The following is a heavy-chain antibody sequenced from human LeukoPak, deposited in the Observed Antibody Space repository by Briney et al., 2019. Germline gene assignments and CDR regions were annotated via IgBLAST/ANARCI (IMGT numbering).Heavy chain of an antibody. CDR2: IKSKMAGGTA. J-gene: IGHJ4*02. D-gene: IGHD3-16*01. CDR3: AWGGAQHYES. V-gene: IGHV3-15*07. CDR1: GLTVSDVW. Sequence: KPGGSLRLSCAVSGLTVSDVWMNWVRQSAGRGLEWVGRIKSKMAGGTADYAAPVKGRFTISRDDSRNTVDLQMNGLTVEDTALYYYAWGGAQHYESWGQGTLVTVSS.